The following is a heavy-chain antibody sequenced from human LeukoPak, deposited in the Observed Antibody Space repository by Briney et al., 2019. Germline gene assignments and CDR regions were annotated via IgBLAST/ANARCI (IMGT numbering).Heavy chain of an antibody. V-gene: IGHV3-7*03. D-gene: IGHD6-19*01. CDR1: GFTFSSYW. Sequence: GGSLRLSCVASGFTFSSYWMSWVRQAPGKGLEWVANIKQDGSEKYYVDSVKGRFTVSRDNAKNSLYLQMNSLRAEDTAVYYCARDVAAPGDYWGQGTLVTVSS. J-gene: IGHJ4*02. CDR2: IKQDGSEK. CDR3: ARDVAAPGDY.